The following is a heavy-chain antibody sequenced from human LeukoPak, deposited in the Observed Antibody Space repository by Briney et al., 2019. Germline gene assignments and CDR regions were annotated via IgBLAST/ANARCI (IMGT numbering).Heavy chain of an antibody. CDR1: GFTFSDYY. CDR2: ISSSGSTI. V-gene: IGHV3-11*01. Sequence: GGSLRLSCAASGFTFSDYYMSWIRQAPGKGLKWVSYISSSGSTIYYADSVKGRFTISRDNAKNSLYLQMNSLRAEDTAVYYCARDASGSGSLGYYYGMDVWGQGTTVTVSS. D-gene: IGHD6-19*01. J-gene: IGHJ6*02. CDR3: ARDASGSGSLGYYYGMDV.